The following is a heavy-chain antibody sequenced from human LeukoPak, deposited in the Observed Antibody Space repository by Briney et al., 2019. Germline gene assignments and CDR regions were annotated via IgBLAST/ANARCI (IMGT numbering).Heavy chain of an antibody. V-gene: IGHV3-30*02. CDR2: IRYDGSNK. J-gene: IGHJ4*02. Sequence: GGSLRLSCAASGFTFSSYGMHWVRQAPGKGLVWVAFIRYDGSNKYYADSVKGRFTISRDNSKNTLYLQMNSLRAEDTAVYYCAKETASQTVSYYFDYWGQGTLVTVSS. CDR3: AKETASQTVSYYFDY. D-gene: IGHD4-17*01. CDR1: GFTFSSYG.